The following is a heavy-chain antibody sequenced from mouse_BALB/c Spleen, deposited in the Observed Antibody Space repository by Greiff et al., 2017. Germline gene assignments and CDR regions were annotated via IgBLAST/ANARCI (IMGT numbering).Heavy chain of an antibody. CDR2: ISSGSSTI. CDR1: GFTFSSFG. CDR3: ARSGRSYDGYYVDY. V-gene: IGHV5-17*02. Sequence: VMLVESGGGLVQPGGSRKLSCAASGFTFSSFGMHWVRQAPEKGLEWVAYISSGSSTIYYADTVKGRFTISRDNPKNTLFLQMTSLRSEDTAMYYCARSGRSYDGYYVDYWGQGTTLTVSS. J-gene: IGHJ2*01. D-gene: IGHD2-3*01.